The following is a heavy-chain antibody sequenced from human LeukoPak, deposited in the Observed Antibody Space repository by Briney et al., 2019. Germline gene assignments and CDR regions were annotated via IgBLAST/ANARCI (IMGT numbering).Heavy chain of an antibody. D-gene: IGHD3-9*01. V-gene: IGHV4-59*01. CDR3: ARLLRYFDWPMAAFDI. CDR2: IYYSGST. CDR1: GGSISSYY. Sequence: SETLSLTCTVSGGSISSYYWSWIRQPPGKGLEWIGYIYYSGSTNHNPSLKSRVTISVDTSKNQFSLKLSSVTAADTAVYYCARLLRYFDWPMAAFDIWGQGTMVTVSS. J-gene: IGHJ3*02.